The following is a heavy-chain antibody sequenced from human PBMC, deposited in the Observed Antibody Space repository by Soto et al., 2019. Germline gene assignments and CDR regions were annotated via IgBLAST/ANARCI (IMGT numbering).Heavy chain of an antibody. Sequence: QVQLVESGGGVVQPGRSLRLSCAASGFTFSSYAMHWVRQAPGKGLEWVAVILYDGSNKYYADSVKGRFTISRDNSKNTLYLQMNSLRAEDTAVYYCARDSSSSWDYFDYWGQGTLVTVSS. V-gene: IGHV3-30-3*01. CDR3: ARDSSSSWDYFDY. J-gene: IGHJ4*02. D-gene: IGHD6-6*01. CDR1: GFTFSSYA. CDR2: ILYDGSNK.